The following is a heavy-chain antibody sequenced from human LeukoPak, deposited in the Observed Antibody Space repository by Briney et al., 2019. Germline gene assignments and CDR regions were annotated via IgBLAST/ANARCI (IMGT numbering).Heavy chain of an antibody. CDR3: ARGTRRTIHPYYYYYYYMDV. Sequence: SETLSLTCTVSGGSISSGGYYWSWIRQPPGKGLEWIGYIYHSGSTYYNPSLKSRVTISVDRSKNQFSLKLSSVTAADTAVYYCARGTRRTIHPYYYYYYYMDVWGKGTTVTVSS. CDR2: IYHSGST. J-gene: IGHJ6*03. V-gene: IGHV4-30-2*01. D-gene: IGHD2-21*01. CDR1: GGSISSGGYY.